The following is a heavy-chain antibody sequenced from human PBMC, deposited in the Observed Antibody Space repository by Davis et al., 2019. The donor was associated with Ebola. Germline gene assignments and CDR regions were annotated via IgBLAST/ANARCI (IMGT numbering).Heavy chain of an antibody. J-gene: IGHJ6*04. CDR1: GFTFSTYG. D-gene: IGHD2-2*01. CDR2: IRYDGN. Sequence: GESLKISCAASGFTFSTYGMHWVRQAPGKGLEWVAFIRYDGNNIYRYYADSVKGRFTISRDNAKNSLYLQMNSLRAEDTAVYYCARAGGSSRDKYCSSTSCYDLNYYYYGMDVWGKGTTVTVSS. V-gene: IGHV3-30*02. CDR3: ARAGGSSRDKYCSSTSCYDLNYYYYGMDV.